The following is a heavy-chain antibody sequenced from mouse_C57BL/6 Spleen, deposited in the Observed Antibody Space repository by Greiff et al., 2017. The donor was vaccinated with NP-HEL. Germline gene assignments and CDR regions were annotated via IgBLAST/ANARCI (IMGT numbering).Heavy chain of an antibody. D-gene: IGHD1-1*01. CDR3: ASPHYYGSSYGFDY. V-gene: IGHV1-4*01. Sequence: VQLQESGAELARPGASVKMSCKASGYTFTSYTMHWVKQRPGQGLEWIGYINPSSGYTKYNQKFKDKATLTADKSSSTAYMQLSSLTSEDSAVYYCASPHYYGSSYGFDYWGKGTTLTVSS. CDR1: GYTFTSYT. J-gene: IGHJ2*01. CDR2: INPSSGYT.